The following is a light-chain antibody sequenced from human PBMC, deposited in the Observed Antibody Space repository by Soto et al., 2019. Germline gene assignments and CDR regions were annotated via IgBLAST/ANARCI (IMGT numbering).Light chain of an antibody. V-gene: IGLV4-69*01. Sequence: QSVLTQSPSASASLGASVKLTCTLSSGHSSNAIAWRQQQPEKGPRYLMKVNSDGSHSKGDGIPDRFSGSSSGAERYLTISSLQSEDEADYYCQTWGTGIRVFGGGTKLTVL. CDR2: VNSDGSH. CDR3: QTWGTGIRV. CDR1: SGHSSNA. J-gene: IGLJ3*02.